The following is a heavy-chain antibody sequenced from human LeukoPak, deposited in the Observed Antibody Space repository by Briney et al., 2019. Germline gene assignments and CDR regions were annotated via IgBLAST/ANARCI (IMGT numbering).Heavy chain of an antibody. CDR2: IWYDGSNK. V-gene: IGHV3-33*08. D-gene: IGHD2/OR15-2a*01. CDR1: GFTFSSYG. J-gene: IGHJ4*02. CDR3: AREGPRGNSQFDY. Sequence: GGSLRLSCAASGFTFSSYGMHWLRQAPGKGLEWVALIWYDGSNKYYTDSVKGRLTISRDNSKNTLYLQMNSLRAEDTAIYYCAREGPRGNSQFDYWGQGTLVTVSS.